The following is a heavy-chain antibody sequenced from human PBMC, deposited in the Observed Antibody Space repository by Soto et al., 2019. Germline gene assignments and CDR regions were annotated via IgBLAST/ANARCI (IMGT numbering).Heavy chain of an antibody. D-gene: IGHD3-16*01. CDR3: GRISSHGDYVN. CDR1: GVSISGYY. V-gene: IGHV4-59*08. J-gene: IGHJ4*02. CDR2: NYSGNN. Sequence: SETMSLTCTISGVSISGYYWTWIRQSPGKGLEYIGYNYSGNNNYNPSLNSRDTISIDKSKNHFSLKLSSVTAADTAVDYCGRISSHGDYVNWGQGTLVTVSS.